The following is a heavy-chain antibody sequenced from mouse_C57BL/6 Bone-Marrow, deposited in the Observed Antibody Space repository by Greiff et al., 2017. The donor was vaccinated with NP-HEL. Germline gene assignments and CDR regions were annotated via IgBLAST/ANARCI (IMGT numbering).Heavy chain of an antibody. Sequence: EVQRVESGGGLVKPGGSLKLSCAASGFTFSSYTMSWVRQTPEKRLEWVATISGGGGNPYYPDSVKGRFTISIDNAKNPLYLQMSSLRSEDTALYYCARPYSNYVWFAYWGQGTLVTVSA. J-gene: IGHJ3*01. V-gene: IGHV5-9*01. D-gene: IGHD2-5*01. CDR1: GFTFSSYT. CDR3: ARPYSNYVWFAY. CDR2: ISGGGGNP.